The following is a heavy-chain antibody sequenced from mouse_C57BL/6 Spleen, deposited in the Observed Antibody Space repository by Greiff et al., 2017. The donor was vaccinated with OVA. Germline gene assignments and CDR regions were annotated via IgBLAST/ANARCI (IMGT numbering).Heavy chain of an antibody. Sequence: QVQLQQSGPELVKPGASVKISCKASGYAFSSSWMNWVKQRPGKGLEWIGRIYPGDGDTNYNGKFKGKATLTADKSSSTAYMQLSSLTSEDAAVYFCASTAQAPKFAYWGQGTLVTVSA. V-gene: IGHV1-82*01. CDR2: IYPGDGDT. D-gene: IGHD3-2*02. J-gene: IGHJ3*01. CDR1: GYAFSSSW. CDR3: ASTAQAPKFAY.